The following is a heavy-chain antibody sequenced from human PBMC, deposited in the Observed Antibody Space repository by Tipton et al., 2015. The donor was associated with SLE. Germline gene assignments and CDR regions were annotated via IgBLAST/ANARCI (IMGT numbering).Heavy chain of an antibody. D-gene: IGHD3-10*01. Sequence: SLRLSCAASGFTFSGYAMTWVRQAPGKGLEWVSTVFNDYSTTYYADSVKGRFTISRDNSNNMLYLQMNSLRAEDTALYYCARDGLGGNSLYYHFYGMDVWGQGTTVTVSS. J-gene: IGHJ6*02. CDR3: ARDGLGGNSLYYHFYGMDV. CDR1: GFTFSGYA. V-gene: IGHV3-23*03. CDR2: VFNDYSTT.